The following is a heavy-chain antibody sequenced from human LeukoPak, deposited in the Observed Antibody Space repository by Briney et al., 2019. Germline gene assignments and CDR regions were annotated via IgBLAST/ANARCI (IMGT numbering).Heavy chain of an antibody. CDR3: AREGGYSYAYYYYYYMDV. D-gene: IGHD5-18*01. V-gene: IGHV4-34*01. Sequence: PSETLSLTCDVNEESFSTYYWRWIRQSPGKGLEWIAEISHRGTSTYNPSLQSRVTVSVDAPKKQFSLKLSSVTAADTAVYYCAREGGYSYAYYYYYYMDVWGKGTTVTVSS. J-gene: IGHJ6*03. CDR1: EESFSTYY. CDR2: ISHRGTS.